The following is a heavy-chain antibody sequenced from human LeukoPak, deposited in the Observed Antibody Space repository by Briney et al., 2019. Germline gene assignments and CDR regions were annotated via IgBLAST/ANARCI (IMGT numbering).Heavy chain of an antibody. Sequence: ASVKVSCKASGGTFSSYAISWVRQALGQGLEWMGGIIPIFGTANYAQKFQGRVTITADESTSTAYMELSSLRSEDTAVYYCAREFTGYSYGPGPLYYFDYWGQGTLVTVSS. CDR2: IIPIFGTA. V-gene: IGHV1-69*13. J-gene: IGHJ4*02. D-gene: IGHD5-18*01. CDR1: GGTFSSYA. CDR3: AREFTGYSYGPGPLYYFDY.